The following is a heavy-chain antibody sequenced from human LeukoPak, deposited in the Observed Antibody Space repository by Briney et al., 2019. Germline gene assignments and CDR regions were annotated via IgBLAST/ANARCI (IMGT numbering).Heavy chain of an antibody. D-gene: IGHD3-16*01. V-gene: IGHV4-59*08. CDR2: LFDSGNS. Sequence: SETLSLTCTASGGSMSYYYRSWIRQPPGKGLEWIGNLFDSGNSNYNPSLKSRVTISIDPSKTQFSLQLTSVTAAHTAVYYCARHLNTFDQGGASYYYIDLWAKGTTVAVSS. CDR3: ARHLNTFDQGGASYYYIDL. CDR1: GGSMSYYY. J-gene: IGHJ6*03.